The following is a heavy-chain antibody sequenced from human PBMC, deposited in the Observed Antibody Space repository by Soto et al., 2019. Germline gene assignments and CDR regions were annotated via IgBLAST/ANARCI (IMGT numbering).Heavy chain of an antibody. Sequence: GGSLRLSCAASGFTVNYIYMSWVRQAPGKGLEWVSTVSSGDTTHYADSVKGRFTISRDSSKNTLYLQINILTAVATAVYYCARDHACGAYDYRGQGTLVTVSS. D-gene: IGHD5-12*01. CDR2: VSSGDTT. V-gene: IGHV3-53*01. CDR1: GFTVNYIY. CDR3: ARDHACGAYDY. J-gene: IGHJ4*02.